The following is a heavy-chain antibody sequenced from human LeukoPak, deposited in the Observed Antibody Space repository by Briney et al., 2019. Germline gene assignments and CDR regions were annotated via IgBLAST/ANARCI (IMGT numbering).Heavy chain of an antibody. CDR1: GFSFSTYA. D-gene: IGHD6-6*01. CDR2: IYYSGGDT. CDR3: AKDQGQAIVPRRFDY. J-gene: IGHJ4*02. Sequence: GGSLRLSCVASGFSFSTYAMSWARQAPGKGLEWVSTIYYSGGDTYSADSVKGRFTISRDNSRNTLYLQMNSLRAEDTAVYYCAKDQGQAIVPRRFDYWGQGTLVTVSS. V-gene: IGHV3-23*01.